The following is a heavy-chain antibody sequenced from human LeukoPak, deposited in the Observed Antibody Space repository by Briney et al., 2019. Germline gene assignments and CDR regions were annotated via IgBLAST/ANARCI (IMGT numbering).Heavy chain of an antibody. CDR1: GGSFSGYY. CDR2: INHSGST. J-gene: IGHJ4*02. Sequence: SETLSLTCAVYGGSFSGYYWSWIRQPPGKGLEWIGEINHSGSTNYNPSLKSRVTISVDTSKNQFSLKLSSVTAADTAVYYCARELTGIAAAGTGPSYGDYAYWGQGTLVTVSS. D-gene: IGHD6-13*01. V-gene: IGHV4-34*01. CDR3: ARELTGIAAAGTGPSYGDYAY.